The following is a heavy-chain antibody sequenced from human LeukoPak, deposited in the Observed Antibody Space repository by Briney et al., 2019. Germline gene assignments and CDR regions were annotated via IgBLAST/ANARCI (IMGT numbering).Heavy chain of an antibody. Sequence: SVKVSCKASGGTFSSYAISWVRQAPGQGLEWMGRIIPILGIANYAQKFQGRVTITADKSTSTAYMELSSLRSEDTAVYYCARGAYCSGGSCYNLNGAFDIWGQGTMVTVSS. CDR1: GGTFSSYA. V-gene: IGHV1-69*04. CDR2: IIPILGIA. J-gene: IGHJ3*02. CDR3: ARGAYCSGGSCYNLNGAFDI. D-gene: IGHD2-15*01.